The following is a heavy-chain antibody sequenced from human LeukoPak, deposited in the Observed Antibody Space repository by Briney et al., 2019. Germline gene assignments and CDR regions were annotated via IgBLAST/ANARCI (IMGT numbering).Heavy chain of an antibody. D-gene: IGHD3-10*01. CDR3: ASSGAYYYYYYMDV. J-gene: IGHJ6*03. CDR2: IIPIFGTA. CDR1: GGTFSSYA. V-gene: IGHV1-69*05. Sequence: SVKVSCKASGGTFSSYAVSWVRQAPGQGLEWMGGIIPIFGTANYAQKFQGRVTITTDESTSTAYMELSSLRSEDTAVYYCASSGAYYYYYYMDVWGKGTTVTVSS.